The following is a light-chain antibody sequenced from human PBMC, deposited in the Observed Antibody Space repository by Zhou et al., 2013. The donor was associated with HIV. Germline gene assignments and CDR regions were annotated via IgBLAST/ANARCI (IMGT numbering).Light chain of an antibody. CDR3: QQYGSSSWT. CDR2: GAS. J-gene: IGKJ1*01. CDR1: QTVSGSY. V-gene: IGKV3-20*01. Sequence: EIVLTQSPGSLSLSPGERATLSCRASQTVSGSYLAWYQQKPSQAPRLLIYGASSRATGIPDRFSGSGSGPDFTLTISRLEPEDSAVYYCQQYGSSSWTFGQGTKVEIK.